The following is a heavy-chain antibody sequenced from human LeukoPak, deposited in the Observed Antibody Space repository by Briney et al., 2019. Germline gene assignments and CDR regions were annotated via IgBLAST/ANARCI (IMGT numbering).Heavy chain of an antibody. Sequence: GGSLRLSCAASGFTFSSYAMSWVRQAPGKGLEWVSAISGSGGSTYYADSVKGRFTISRDNSKNTLYLQMNSLRAEDTAVYYCAKFPPIVVVPAAIAVFDYWGQGALVTVSS. CDR2: ISGSGGST. D-gene: IGHD2-2*01. V-gene: IGHV3-23*01. J-gene: IGHJ4*02. CDR1: GFTFSSYA. CDR3: AKFPPIVVVPAAIAVFDY.